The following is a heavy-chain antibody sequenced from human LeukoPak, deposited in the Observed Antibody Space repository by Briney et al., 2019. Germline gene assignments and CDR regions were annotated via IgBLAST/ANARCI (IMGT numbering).Heavy chain of an antibody. D-gene: IGHD2-2*01. Sequence: GGSLRLSCAASGFTFSSYWMSWVRQAPGKGLEWVANIKQDGSEKYYVDSVKGRFTISRDNAKNSLYLQMNSLRAEDTAVYHCARGRYCSSTSCYSLGYYYMDVWGKGTTVTVSS. CDR1: GFTFSSYW. V-gene: IGHV3-7*01. CDR2: IKQDGSEK. CDR3: ARGRYCSSTSCYSLGYYYMDV. J-gene: IGHJ6*03.